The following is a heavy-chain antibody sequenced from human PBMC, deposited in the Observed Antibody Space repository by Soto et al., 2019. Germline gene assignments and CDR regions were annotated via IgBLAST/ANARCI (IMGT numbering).Heavy chain of an antibody. J-gene: IGHJ6*02. CDR2: IYYSGST. CDR1: GGSISSYY. CDR3: ARVRLAAEGYYYGTDV. Sequence: QVQLQESGPGLVKPSETLSLTCTVSGGSISSYYWSWIRQPPGKGLEWIGYIYYSGSTNYNPSLTRLVTLSVDTSKNRFSRQRSSVTAADTAVYYCARVRLAAEGYYYGTDVWGQGTTVTVSS. D-gene: IGHD3-9*01. V-gene: IGHV4-59*01.